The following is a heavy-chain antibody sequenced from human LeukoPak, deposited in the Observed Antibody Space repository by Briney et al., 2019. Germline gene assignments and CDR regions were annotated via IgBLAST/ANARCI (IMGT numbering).Heavy chain of an antibody. J-gene: IGHJ4*02. CDR2: IYYSGST. CDR3: ARDAWLGYESGGYRNDY. CDR1: GGSISSSSYY. D-gene: IGHD3-22*01. Sequence: SETLSLTCTVSGGSISSSSYYWGWIRQPPGKGLEWIGSIYYSGSTYYNPSLKSRLTISVDTSKNQFSLRLRSVTAADTAVYYCARDAWLGYESGGYRNDYWGQGTLVTVSS. V-gene: IGHV4-39*07.